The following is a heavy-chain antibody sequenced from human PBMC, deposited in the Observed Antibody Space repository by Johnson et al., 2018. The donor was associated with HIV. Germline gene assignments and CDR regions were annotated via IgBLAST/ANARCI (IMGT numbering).Heavy chain of an antibody. CDR1: GIIVTGNF. Sequence: MLLVESGGGLVQPGGSLRLSCAASGIIVTGNFMSWVRQAPGKGLEWVSVINAGGDTYYADPVKGRFTISRDRSKNTVSLQMNSLRVEDTAVYYCARDDRPDGFDIWGQGTMVTVSS. V-gene: IGHV3-66*02. CDR3: ARDDRPDGFDI. CDR2: INAGGDT. J-gene: IGHJ3*02. D-gene: IGHD1-14*01.